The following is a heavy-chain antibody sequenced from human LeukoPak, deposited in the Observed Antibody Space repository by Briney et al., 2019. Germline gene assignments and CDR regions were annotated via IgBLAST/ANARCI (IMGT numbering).Heavy chain of an antibody. J-gene: IGHJ4*02. V-gene: IGHV3-7*01. CDR3: ARDRSGSYATAFDY. CDR2: IKQDGSEK. CDR1: GFTFSNYW. D-gene: IGHD1-26*01. Sequence: GGSLRLSCVASGFTFSNYWMSWVRQAPGKGLEWVANIKQDGSEKYYVDSVKGRFTISRDNAKNSLYLQMNSLRAEDTAVYYCARDRSGSYATAFDYWGQGTLVTISS.